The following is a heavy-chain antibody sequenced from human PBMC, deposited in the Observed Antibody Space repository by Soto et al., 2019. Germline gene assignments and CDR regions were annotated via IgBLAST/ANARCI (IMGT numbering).Heavy chain of an antibody. Sequence: SETLSLTCAVYGGSFSGYYWGWIRQPPGKGLEWIGSIYYSGSTYYNPSLKSRVTISVDTSKNQFSLKLSSVTAADTAVYYCARHGYDFWSGYYKFHFDYWGQGTLVTVSS. D-gene: IGHD3-3*01. CDR2: IYYSGST. V-gene: IGHV4-39*01. CDR1: GGSFSGYY. J-gene: IGHJ4*02. CDR3: ARHGYDFWSGYYKFHFDY.